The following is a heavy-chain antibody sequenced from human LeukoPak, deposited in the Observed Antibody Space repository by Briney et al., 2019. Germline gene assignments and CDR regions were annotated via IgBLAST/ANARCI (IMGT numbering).Heavy chain of an antibody. CDR2: ISGSADNT. D-gene: IGHD1-7*01. CDR1: GFTFSKYG. Sequence: GGSLRLSWAAAGFTFSKYGMSWVREAPGKGPEWVSAISGSADNTYYADSVKGRFTISRDNSRNILYVQMNSLRVEDTAIYYCAKERENYFEFDFWGQGTLVTVSS. CDR3: AKERENYFEFDF. J-gene: IGHJ4*02. V-gene: IGHV3-23*01.